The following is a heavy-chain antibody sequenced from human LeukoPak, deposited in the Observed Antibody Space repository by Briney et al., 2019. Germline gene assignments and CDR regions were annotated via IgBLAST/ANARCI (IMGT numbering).Heavy chain of an antibody. CDR2: IYYSGST. D-gene: IGHD6-19*01. J-gene: IGHJ4*02. CDR3: ATNKGSSGWVDY. Sequence: PSETLSLTCTVSGGSISSSSYYWGWIRQPPGKGLEWIGSIYYSGSTYYNPSLKSRVTISVDTSKNQFSLKLSSVTAADTAVYYCATNKGSSGWVDYWGQGTLVTVSS. V-gene: IGHV4-39*01. CDR1: GGSISSSSYY.